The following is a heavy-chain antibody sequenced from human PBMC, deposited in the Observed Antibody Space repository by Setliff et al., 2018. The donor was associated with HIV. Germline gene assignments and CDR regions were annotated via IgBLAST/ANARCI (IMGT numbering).Heavy chain of an antibody. CDR3: AREVRWELPQGFDH. V-gene: IGHV4-39*07. CDR2: IAYTGSG. J-gene: IGHJ4*02. CDR1: GDSINNSTYY. D-gene: IGHD1-26*01. Sequence: SETLSLTCAVSGDSINNSTYYWGWIRQPPGKGLEWIGSIAYTGSGYYNSSLKSRVTISADTSRNECSLKLTSVTAADTAVYYCAREVRWELPQGFDHWGQGSQVTVSS.